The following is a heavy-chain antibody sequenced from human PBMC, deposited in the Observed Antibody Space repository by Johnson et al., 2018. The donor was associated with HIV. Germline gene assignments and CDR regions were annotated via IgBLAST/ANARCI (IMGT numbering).Heavy chain of an antibody. CDR1: GFTVSSNY. Sequence: EVQLVESGGGLIQPGGSLRLSCAASGFTVSSNYMSWVRQAPGKGLEWVSVIYSGGSTYYADSVKGRFTISRDNSKNTLYLQRNSLRAEDTAVYYCARVSYDILTGYYVGAFDIWGQGTMVTVSS. CDR2: IYSGGST. D-gene: IGHD3-9*01. V-gene: IGHV3-53*01. CDR3: ARVSYDILTGYYVGAFDI. J-gene: IGHJ3*02.